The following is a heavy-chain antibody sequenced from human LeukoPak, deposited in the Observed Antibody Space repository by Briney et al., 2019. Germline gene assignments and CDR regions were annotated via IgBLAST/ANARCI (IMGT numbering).Heavy chain of an antibody. CDR1: GGFISGYY. CDR2: IFYTGDT. J-gene: IGHJ5*02. V-gene: IGHV4-59*01. Sequence: SETLSLTCTVSGGFISGYYWNWIRQSPGKGLEWTGYIFYTGDTDYNPSLRSRVTMSVDRSNNRFSLQLASVTTADSAFYYCARAYRLSSPRGFDPWGPGILVTLSS. CDR3: ARAYRLSSPRGFDP. D-gene: IGHD3-16*02.